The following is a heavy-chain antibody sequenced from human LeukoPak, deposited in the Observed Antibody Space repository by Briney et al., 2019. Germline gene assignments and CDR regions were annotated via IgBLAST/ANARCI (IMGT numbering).Heavy chain of an antibody. V-gene: IGHV3-53*01. J-gene: IGHJ4*02. CDR2: IDSSGIT. CDR3: AREGGPYSSTLRGC. D-gene: IGHD6-19*01. CDR1: GFTVSGNY. Sequence: GGSLRLSCAVSGFTVSGNYMRWVGQAPGKGLEWVSVIDSSGITDYADSVKGPFTIFRDNSKNTLYLQLNSLRAEDTAVYYCAREGGPYSSTLRGCWGQGTLVTVSS.